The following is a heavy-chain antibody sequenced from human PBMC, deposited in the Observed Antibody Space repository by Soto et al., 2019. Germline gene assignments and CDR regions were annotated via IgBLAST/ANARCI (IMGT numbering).Heavy chain of an antibody. CDR1: GYTFTNYY. D-gene: IGHD3-16*01. V-gene: IGHV1-46*01. J-gene: IGHJ4*02. Sequence: GASVKVSCKASGYTFTNYYMHWVRQAPGQGLEWMGVIHYSGATPTYAQKFQGRVTMARDTSTSTVYVELSSLTSEDTAVYYCARGGPDLATIGRFDYWGPGTLVTVSS. CDR3: ARGGPDLATIGRFDY. CDR2: IHYSGATP.